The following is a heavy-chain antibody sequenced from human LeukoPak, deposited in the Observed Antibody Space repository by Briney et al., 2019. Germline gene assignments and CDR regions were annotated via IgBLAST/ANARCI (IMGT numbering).Heavy chain of an antibody. D-gene: IGHD6-13*01. Sequence: PGGSLRLSCAASEFTFSNYAMQWVRQAPGKGLKWVAAISYDGSNKYYADSVKGRFTISRDNSKNTLYLQMNSLRGEDTAVYYCAGRIAAADRVDYWGQGTLVTVSS. CDR1: EFTFSNYA. CDR3: AGRIAAADRVDY. J-gene: IGHJ4*02. CDR2: ISYDGSNK. V-gene: IGHV3-30-3*01.